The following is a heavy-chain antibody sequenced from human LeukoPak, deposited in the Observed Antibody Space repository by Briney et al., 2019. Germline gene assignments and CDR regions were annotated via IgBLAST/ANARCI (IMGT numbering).Heavy chain of an antibody. V-gene: IGHV3-21*01. CDR3: AKSPSSWKFDD. D-gene: IGHD6-13*01. CDR1: GFTFSRYS. CDR2: VSHSGYDI. J-gene: IGHJ4*02. Sequence: GGSLRLSCAASGFTFSRYSMNWVRQAPGKGLEWVSSVSHSGYDIYYADSVKGRFTISRDNSENTLYLQMNSLRAEDTAVYYCAKSPSSWKFDDWGQGTLVTVSS.